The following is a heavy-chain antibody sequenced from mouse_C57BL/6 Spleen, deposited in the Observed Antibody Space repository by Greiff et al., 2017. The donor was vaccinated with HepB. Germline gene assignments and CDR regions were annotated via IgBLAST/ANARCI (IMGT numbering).Heavy chain of an antibody. J-gene: IGHJ2*01. CDR1: GYTFTSYW. Sequence: VQLQQPGAELVKPGASVKMSCKASGYTFTSYWITWVKQRPGQGLEWIGDIYPGSGSTNYNEKFKSKATLTVDTSSSTAYMQLSSLTSEDSAVYYCARLDTGTRYFDYWGQGTTLTVSS. V-gene: IGHV1-55*01. D-gene: IGHD4-1*01. CDR2: IYPGSGST. CDR3: ARLDTGTRYFDY.